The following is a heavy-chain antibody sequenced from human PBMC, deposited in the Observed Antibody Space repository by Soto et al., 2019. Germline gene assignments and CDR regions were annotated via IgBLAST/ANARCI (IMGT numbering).Heavy chain of an antibody. CDR2: INPKTAAT. CDR1: GYTFSDYF. Sequence: ASVKVSCKASGYTFSDYFIQWLRRAPGQGLEWVAWINPKTAATNYAKKFQDRVTVTSDTSFSTAYLELTRLRPDDTALYYCARIKWGLDYYSGMDVWGQGTAVTVSS. CDR3: ARIKWGLDYYSGMDV. D-gene: IGHD1-26*01. J-gene: IGHJ6*02. V-gene: IGHV1-2*02.